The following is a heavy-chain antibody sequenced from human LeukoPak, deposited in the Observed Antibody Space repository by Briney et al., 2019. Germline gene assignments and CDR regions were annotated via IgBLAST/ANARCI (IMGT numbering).Heavy chain of an antibody. CDR3: ARGHGWQLVQPVYYGMDV. Sequence: SETLSLTCAVYGGSFSGYYWSWIRQPPGKGLEWIGEINHSGSTNYNPSLKSRVTISVDTSKNQFSLKLSSVTAADTAVYYCARGHGWQLVQPVYYGMDVWGQGTTVTVSS. D-gene: IGHD6-6*01. CDR2: INHSGST. J-gene: IGHJ6*02. V-gene: IGHV4-34*01. CDR1: GGSFSGYY.